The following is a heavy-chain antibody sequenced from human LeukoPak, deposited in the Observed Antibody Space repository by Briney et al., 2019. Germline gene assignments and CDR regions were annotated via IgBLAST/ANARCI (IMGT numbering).Heavy chain of an antibody. CDR3: ARGEVRGVNYFDY. D-gene: IGHD3-10*01. CDR2: INSDGSST. J-gene: IGHJ4*02. Sequence: GGSLRLSCAASGFTFSSYWMHWVRQAPGKGLVWVSRINSDGSSTSYADSVKGRFTISRDNAKNSLYLQMNSLRAEDTAVYYCARGEVRGVNYFDYWGQGTLVTVSS. V-gene: IGHV3-74*01. CDR1: GFTFSSYW.